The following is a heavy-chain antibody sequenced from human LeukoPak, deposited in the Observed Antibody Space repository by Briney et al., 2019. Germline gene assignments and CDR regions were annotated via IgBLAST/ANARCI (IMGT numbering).Heavy chain of an antibody. D-gene: IGHD1-26*01. CDR1: GGSFSGYY. CDR2: INHSGST. V-gene: IGHV4-34*01. Sequence: SETLSLTCAVYGGSFSGYYWSWIRQPPGKGLEWIGEINHSGSTNYNPSLKSRVTISVDTSKNQFPLKLSSVTAADTAVYYCARDPVGATEYYFDYWGQGTLVTVSS. CDR3: ARDPVGATEYYFDY. J-gene: IGHJ4*02.